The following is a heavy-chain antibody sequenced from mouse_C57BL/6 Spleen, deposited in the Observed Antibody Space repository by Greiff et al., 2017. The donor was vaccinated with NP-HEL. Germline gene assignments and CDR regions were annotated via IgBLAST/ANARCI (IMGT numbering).Heavy chain of an antibody. CDR1: GYTFTSYW. Sequence: VQLQQSGAELAKPGASVKLSCKASGYTFTSYWMHWVKQRPGQGLEWIGYINPSSGYTKYNQKFKDKATLTADKYSSTAYMQLSSLTYEVSSVSYCASDGSHWYFGVWGTGTTVTVSS. D-gene: IGHD1-1*02. J-gene: IGHJ1*03. CDR3: ASDGSHWYFGV. CDR2: INPSSGYT. V-gene: IGHV1-7*01.